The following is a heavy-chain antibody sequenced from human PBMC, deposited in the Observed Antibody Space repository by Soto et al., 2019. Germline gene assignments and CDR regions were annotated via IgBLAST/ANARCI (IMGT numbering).Heavy chain of an antibody. J-gene: IGHJ4*02. CDR2: ISSSSSYI. D-gene: IGHD1-26*01. CDR3: ARALSWSYSVFDY. CDR1: GFTFSSYS. Sequence: GGSLRLSCAASGFTFSSYSMNWVRQAPGKGLEWVSSISSSSSYIYYADSVKGRFTISRDNAKNSLYLQMNRLRAEDTAVYYYARALSWSYSVFDYCGQGSLVTVSS. V-gene: IGHV3-21*01.